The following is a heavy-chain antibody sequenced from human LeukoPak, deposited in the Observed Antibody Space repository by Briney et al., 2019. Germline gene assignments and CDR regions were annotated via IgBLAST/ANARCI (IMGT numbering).Heavy chain of an antibody. CDR1: GGSISSYY. J-gene: IGHJ2*01. Sequence: PSETLSLTCTVSGGSISSYYWSWIRQPAGKGLEWIGRIYTSESPTYDPSLKSRVTMSLDTSKNQFSLKLSSVTAADTAVYYCARVSSSWYQDWYFDLWGRGTLVTVSS. D-gene: IGHD6-13*01. CDR2: IYTSESP. CDR3: ARVSSSWYQDWYFDL. V-gene: IGHV4-4*07.